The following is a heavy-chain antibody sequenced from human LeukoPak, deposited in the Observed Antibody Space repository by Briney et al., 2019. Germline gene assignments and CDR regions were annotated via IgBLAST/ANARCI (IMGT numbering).Heavy chain of an antibody. CDR2: ISGDGTAT. Sequence: AGGSLRLSCAASGFTFSSHWMHWVRQAPGKGLVWVSRISGDGTATIYADSVKGRFTISRDNADNTLYLQMTCLRVEDTAVYYCTRRVSATRWFDPWGQGTLVTVSS. V-gene: IGHV3-74*01. CDR1: GFTFSSHW. J-gene: IGHJ5*02. D-gene: IGHD5/OR15-5a*01. CDR3: TRRVSATRWFDP.